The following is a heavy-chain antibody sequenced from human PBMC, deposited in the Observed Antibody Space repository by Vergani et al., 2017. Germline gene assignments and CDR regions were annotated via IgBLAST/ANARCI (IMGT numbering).Heavy chain of an antibody. CDR2: INHSGST. Sequence: QVQLQQWGAGLLKPSETLSLTCAVYGGSLSGNYWSWIRQSPGKGLEWIGEINHSGSTNYNPSLKSRVSISVDTSKNQVSLKMTSVTAADTAVYFCARVGSGAHYAYCSSTSCYRRGWYYYFMDVWGEGTPVTVSS. CDR3: ARVGSGAHYAYCSSTSCYRRGWYYYFMDV. V-gene: IGHV4-34*01. CDR1: GGSLSGNY. D-gene: IGHD2-2*02. J-gene: IGHJ6*03.